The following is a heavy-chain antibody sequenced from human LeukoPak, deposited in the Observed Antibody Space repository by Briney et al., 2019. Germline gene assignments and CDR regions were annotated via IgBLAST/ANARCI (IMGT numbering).Heavy chain of an antibody. D-gene: IGHD6-19*01. V-gene: IGHV3-53*01. CDR3: AKDLSGKSSGWSRY. CDR1: GFTVSSNY. J-gene: IGHJ4*02. Sequence: GGSLRLSCAASGFTVSSNYMSWVRQAPGKGLEWVSVIYSGGSTYYADSVKGRFTISRDNSKNTLYLQMNSLRAEDTAVYYSAKDLSGKSSGWSRYWGQGTLVTVSS. CDR2: IYSGGST.